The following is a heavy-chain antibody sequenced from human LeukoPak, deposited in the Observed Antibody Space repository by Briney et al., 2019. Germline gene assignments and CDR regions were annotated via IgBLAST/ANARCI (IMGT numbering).Heavy chain of an antibody. CDR1: GFTFSSYG. J-gene: IGHJ4*02. V-gene: IGHV3-23*01. Sequence: GGSLRLSCAASGFTFSSYGMSWVRQAPGKGLEWVSAISGSGGSTYYADSVKGRFTISRDNSKNTLYLQMNSLRAEDTAVYYCAKDSYYYDSSGYSPSIDYWGQGTLVTVSS. CDR3: AKDSYYYDSSGYSPSIDY. CDR2: ISGSGGST. D-gene: IGHD3-22*01.